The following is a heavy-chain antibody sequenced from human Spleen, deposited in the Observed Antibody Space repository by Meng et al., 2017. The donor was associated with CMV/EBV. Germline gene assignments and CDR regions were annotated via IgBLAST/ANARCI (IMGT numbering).Heavy chain of an antibody. CDR3: ARHGGYDYDSSGFYLHFDY. CDR2: IYHSGST. Sequence: SISSSHWWSCVRQPPGKGLEWIGQIYHSGSTNYNPSLKSRVSISVDKSKNQFTLNLSSVTAADTAVYYCARHGGYDYDSSGFYLHFDYWGQGTLVTVSS. V-gene: IGHV4-4*02. D-gene: IGHD3-22*01. CDR1: SISSSHW. J-gene: IGHJ4*02.